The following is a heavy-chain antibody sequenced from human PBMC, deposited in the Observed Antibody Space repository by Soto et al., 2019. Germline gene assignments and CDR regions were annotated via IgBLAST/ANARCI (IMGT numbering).Heavy chain of an antibody. J-gene: IGHJ4*02. V-gene: IGHV3-49*04. CDR3: TRERAYYDFWSGYQNTNFDY. CDR1: GFTFGDYA. Sequence: GGSLRLSCTASGFTFGDYAMSWVRQAPGKGLEWVGVIRSKDYGGTTEYAASVKGRFTISRDDSKSITYLQMNSLKTEDTAVYYCTRERAYYDFWSGYQNTNFDYWGQGTLVTVSS. CDR2: IRSKDYGGTT. D-gene: IGHD3-3*01.